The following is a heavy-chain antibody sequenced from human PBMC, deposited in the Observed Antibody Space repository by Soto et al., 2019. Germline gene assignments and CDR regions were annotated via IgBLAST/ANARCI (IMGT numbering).Heavy chain of an antibody. J-gene: IGHJ5*02. Sequence: SETLSLTCAVSGGSISSDDYYWSWIRQPPGKGLEWIGYIYYSGGSTYYSPSLRSRAAISMDTSKNQFSLILSAVTAADTAIYYCARAVYCRSASCSNWFDTWGRGTLGTVSS. CDR2: IYYSGGST. CDR1: GGSISSDDYY. D-gene: IGHD2-2*01. V-gene: IGHV4-30-4*01. CDR3: ARAVYCRSASCSNWFDT.